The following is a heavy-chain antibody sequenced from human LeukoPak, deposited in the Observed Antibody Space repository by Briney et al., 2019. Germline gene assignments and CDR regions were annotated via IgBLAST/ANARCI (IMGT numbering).Heavy chain of an antibody. Sequence: GGSLRLSCAASGFTFSSSWMHWVRQAPGKGLVWVSRITRDGSSTTYADSVKGRFTTSRDNAKNTLYLQMDSLRDHETAVYYCAKDPGYESWGPFWGGMDVWGNGTTVIVSS. CDR1: GFTFSSSW. CDR3: AKDPGYESWGPFWGGMDV. D-gene: IGHD3-16*01. CDR2: ITRDGSST. J-gene: IGHJ6*04. V-gene: IGHV3-74*01.